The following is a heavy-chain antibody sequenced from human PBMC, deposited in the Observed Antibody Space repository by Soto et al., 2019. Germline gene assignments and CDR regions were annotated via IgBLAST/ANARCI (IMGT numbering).Heavy chain of an antibody. CDR2: ISNSGST. J-gene: IGHJ4*02. D-gene: IGHD5-18*01. CDR3: ATESGSTYGYFDH. V-gene: IGHV4-30-4*01. CDR1: GGSVTSDEDY. Sequence: SETLSLTCTVSGGSVTSDEDYWTWIRQSPGKGLEWIGYISNSGSTGYNPSLKTRLSMSVDRSKNQFTLRLTSVTAADTAVYFCATESGSTYGYFDHWGQGTQVTVSS.